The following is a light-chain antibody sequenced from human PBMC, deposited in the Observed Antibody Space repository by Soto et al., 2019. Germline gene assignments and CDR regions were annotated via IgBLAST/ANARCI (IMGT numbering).Light chain of an antibody. J-gene: IGKJ4*01. CDR2: DTY. CDR1: QDIRND. CDR3: LQDNMYPLT. Sequence: AIQMTRAPSSLSASVGDRVTITCRASQDIRNDLGWYQQKPGKAPKVLIYDTYTLQSGVPSRFRGSRSGTDFTLTISSLQPEDIATYYCLQDNMYPLTFGGGTKVDIK. V-gene: IGKV1-6*01.